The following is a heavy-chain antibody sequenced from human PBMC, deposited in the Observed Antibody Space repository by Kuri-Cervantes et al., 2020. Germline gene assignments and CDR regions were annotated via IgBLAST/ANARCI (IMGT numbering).Heavy chain of an antibody. J-gene: IGHJ4*02. Sequence: GESLKISCAASGFTFNSYWMSWVRQAPGKGLEWVAVIWYDGSNKYYADSVKGRFTISRDNSKNTLYLQMNSLRAEDTAVYYCATGVGATGYWGQGTLVTVSS. CDR3: ATGVGATGY. V-gene: IGHV3-33*08. CDR1: GFTFNSYW. CDR2: IWYDGSNK. D-gene: IGHD1-26*01.